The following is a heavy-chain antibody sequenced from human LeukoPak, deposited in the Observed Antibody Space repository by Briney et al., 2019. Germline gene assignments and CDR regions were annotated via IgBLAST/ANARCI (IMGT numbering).Heavy chain of an antibody. D-gene: IGHD5-12*01. Sequence: SETLSLTCTVSGGSISSSSYYWSWIRQPPGKGLEWIGYIYYSGSTYYNPSLKSRVTISVDTSKNQFSLKLSSVTAADTAVYYCAREARSQDAFDIWGQGTMVTVSS. V-gene: IGHV4-30-4*01. CDR3: AREARSQDAFDI. CDR2: IYYSGST. CDR1: GGSISSSSYY. J-gene: IGHJ3*02.